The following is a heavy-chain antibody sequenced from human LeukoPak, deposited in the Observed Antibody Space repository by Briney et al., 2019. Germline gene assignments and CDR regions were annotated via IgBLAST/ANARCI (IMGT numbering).Heavy chain of an antibody. J-gene: IGHJ4*02. V-gene: IGHV1-18*04. CDR1: GYTFTSYG. CDR3: ARVGYYGSGSYYPEY. CDR2: ISAYNGNT. Sequence: ASVKVSCKASGYTFTSYGISWVRQAPGQGLEWMGWISAYNGNTNYAQKLQGRVTMTTDTSTSTAFMELRSLRSDDTAVYYCARVGYYGSGSYYPEYWGQGTLVTVSS. D-gene: IGHD3-10*01.